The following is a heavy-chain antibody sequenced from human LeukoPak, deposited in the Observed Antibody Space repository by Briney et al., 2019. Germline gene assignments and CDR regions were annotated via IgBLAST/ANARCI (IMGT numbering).Heavy chain of an antibody. CDR2: INPSGGST. V-gene: IGHV1-46*01. J-gene: IGHJ3*02. D-gene: IGHD3-16*02. Sequence: ASVNVSCKASGYTFTNYYMHWLRQAPGQGLEWMGIINPSGGSTSYAQKFQGRVTMTRDTSTSTVYMELSSLRSEDTAVYYCAREAVSDAFDIWGQGTMVTVSS. CDR3: AREAVSDAFDI. CDR1: GYTFTNYY.